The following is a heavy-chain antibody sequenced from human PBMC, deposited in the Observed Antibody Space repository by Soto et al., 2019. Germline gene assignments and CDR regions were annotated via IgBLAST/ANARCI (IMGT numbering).Heavy chain of an antibody. CDR3: AKKDIVLVPAAADDAFDI. Sequence: GGSLRLSCSASGFTFSSYAMHWVRQAPGKGLEYVSSISTNGGSTHYADSVKGRFTISRDNSKNTLYLQMNSLRAEDTAVYYCAKKDIVLVPAAADDAFDIWGQGTMVTVSS. CDR2: ISTNGGST. J-gene: IGHJ3*02. CDR1: GFTFSSYA. D-gene: IGHD2-2*01. V-gene: IGHV3-64*04.